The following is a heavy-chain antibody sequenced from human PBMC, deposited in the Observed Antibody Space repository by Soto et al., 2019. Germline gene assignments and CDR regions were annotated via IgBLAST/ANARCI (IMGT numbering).Heavy chain of an antibody. J-gene: IGHJ4*02. Sequence: ASVKASCKAPRFPFTSSALQLVRQARGQRPEWIGWIVVGSGNTNYAQKFQERVTITRDMSTSTAYMELSSLRSEDTAVYYCAPDGGDTAMATYYFDYWGQGTMVTCSS. CDR2: IVVGSGNT. CDR3: APDGGDTAMATYYFDY. CDR1: RFPFTSSA. D-gene: IGHD5-18*01. V-gene: IGHV1-58*01.